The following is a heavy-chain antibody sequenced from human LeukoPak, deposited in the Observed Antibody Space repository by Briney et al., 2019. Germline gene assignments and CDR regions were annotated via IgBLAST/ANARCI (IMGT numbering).Heavy chain of an antibody. CDR1: GFTFSSYS. J-gene: IGHJ4*02. Sequence: GGSLRLSCAASGFTFSSYSMNWVRQAPGKGLEWVSYISSSSSTIYYADSVKGRFTISRDNAKNSLYLQMNGLRAEDTAVYYCARDSSESRGYYYDSSGYPIDYWGQGTLVTVSS. D-gene: IGHD3-22*01. V-gene: IGHV3-48*01. CDR2: ISSSSSTI. CDR3: ARDSSESRGYYYDSSGYPIDY.